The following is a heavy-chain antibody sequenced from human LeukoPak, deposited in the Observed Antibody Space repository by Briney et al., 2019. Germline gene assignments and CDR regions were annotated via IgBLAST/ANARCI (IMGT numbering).Heavy chain of an antibody. D-gene: IGHD3-22*01. CDR2: INPNSGGT. CDR1: GYTFTGYY. V-gene: IGHV1-2*02. J-gene: IGHJ4*02. Sequence: GASVKVSCKASGYTFTGYYMHWVRQAPGQGLEWMGWINPNSGGTNYAQKFQGRVTMTRDTSISTAYMELSSLRSEDTAVYYCARESGYYDSSGYLDYWGQGTLVTVSS. CDR3: ARESGYYDSSGYLDY.